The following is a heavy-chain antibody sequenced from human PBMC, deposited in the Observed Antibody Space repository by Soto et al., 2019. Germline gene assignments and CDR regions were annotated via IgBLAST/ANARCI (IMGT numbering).Heavy chain of an antibody. CDR1: GGSFSGYY. CDR3: ARMGNWNDPPLAS. D-gene: IGHD1-1*01. Sequence: PSETLSLTCAVYGGSFSGYYWSWIRQPPGKGLEWIGEINHSGSTNYNPSLKSRVTISVDTSKNQFSLKLSSVTAADTAVYYCARMGNWNDPPLASWGQGTLVTVSS. V-gene: IGHV4-34*01. J-gene: IGHJ5*01. CDR2: INHSGST.